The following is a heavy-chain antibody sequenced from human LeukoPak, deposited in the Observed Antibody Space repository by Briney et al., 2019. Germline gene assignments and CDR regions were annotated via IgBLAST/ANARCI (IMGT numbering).Heavy chain of an antibody. CDR3: ARDNSSSWFDY. Sequence: GASVKVSCKASGYTFTGYYMHWVRQAPGQGLEWMGWINPNSGGTTYAQNFQGRVTMTRDMSTSTVYMELSSLRSEDTAVYYCARDNSSSWFDYWGQGTLVTVSS. D-gene: IGHD6-13*01. CDR2: INPNSGGT. V-gene: IGHV1-2*02. J-gene: IGHJ4*02. CDR1: GYTFTGYY.